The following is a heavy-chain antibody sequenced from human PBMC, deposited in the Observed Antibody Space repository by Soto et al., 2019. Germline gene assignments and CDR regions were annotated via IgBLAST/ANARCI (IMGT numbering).Heavy chain of an antibody. V-gene: IGHV3-30-3*01. J-gene: IGHJ6*02. CDR3: ARAGCDGGSCYTLVGLRYGMDV. CDR1: GFTFSSYA. D-gene: IGHD2-15*01. Sequence: QVQLVESGGGVVQPGRSLRLSCAASGFTFSSYAMHWVRQALGKGLEWVAVISYDGSNKYYADSVKGRFTISRDNSKNTLYRQRNSLRAEDTAVYYCARAGCDGGSCYTLVGLRYGMDVWGQGTTVTVSS. CDR2: ISYDGSNK.